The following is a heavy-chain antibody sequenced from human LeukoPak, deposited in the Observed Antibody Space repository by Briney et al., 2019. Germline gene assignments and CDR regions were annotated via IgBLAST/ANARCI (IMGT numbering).Heavy chain of an antibody. Sequence: ASVKVSCKASGGTFSSYAISWVRQAPGQGLAWMGGIIPIFGRANYAQKFQGRVTITADESTSTAYMELSSLRSEDTAVYYCARDWGYSGSYYDWGQGTLVTVSS. CDR2: IIPIFGRA. CDR3: ARDWGYSGSYYD. D-gene: IGHD1-26*01. CDR1: GGTFSSYA. V-gene: IGHV1-69*13. J-gene: IGHJ4*02.